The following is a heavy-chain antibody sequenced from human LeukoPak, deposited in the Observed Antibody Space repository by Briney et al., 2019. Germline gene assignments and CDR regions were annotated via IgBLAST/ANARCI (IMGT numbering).Heavy chain of an antibody. CDR1: GFTVSSNF. V-gene: IGHV3-66*01. Sequence: GGSLRLSCAASGFTVSSNFMSWVRQAPGKGLEWVSVIYSGGMTYYADSVKGRFTISRDNSKNTLYLQMNSLRVEDMAVYYCARGTGGSPKEAFDFWGQGTLVIVSS. D-gene: IGHD2-8*02. CDR3: ARGTGGSPKEAFDF. J-gene: IGHJ4*02. CDR2: IYSGGMT.